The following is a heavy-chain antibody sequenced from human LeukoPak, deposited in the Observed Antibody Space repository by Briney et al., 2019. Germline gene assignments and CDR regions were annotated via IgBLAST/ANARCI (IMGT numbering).Heavy chain of an antibody. CDR2: IKQDGSEK. D-gene: IGHD2-15*01. CDR3: ATGRRFDY. V-gene: IGHV3-7*03. CDR1: GFTFSNYW. J-gene: IGHJ4*02. Sequence: GGSLRLSCAASGFTFSNYWMTWVRQAPGKGLEWVATIKQDGSEKYYVDSVKGRFTISRDNGKSSLYLQMNSLRADDTAVYYCATGRRFDYWGQGTLVTVSS.